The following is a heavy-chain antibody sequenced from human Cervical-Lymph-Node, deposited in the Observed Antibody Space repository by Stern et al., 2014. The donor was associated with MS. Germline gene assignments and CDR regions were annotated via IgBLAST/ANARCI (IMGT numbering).Heavy chain of an antibody. CDR1: GYTFTSYY. V-gene: IGHV1-46*01. CDR2: INPSGGST. CDR3: AREVAGHRLGMMDV. D-gene: IGHD6-19*01. Sequence: VQLVESGAEVKKPGASGKVSCKASGYTFTSYYMHWVRQAPGQGLEWMGIINPSGGSTSNAQKFQGRVTMNRDTSTSTVHMELSSLRSEDTAVYYCAREVAGHRLGMMDVWGQGTTVTVSS. J-gene: IGHJ6*02.